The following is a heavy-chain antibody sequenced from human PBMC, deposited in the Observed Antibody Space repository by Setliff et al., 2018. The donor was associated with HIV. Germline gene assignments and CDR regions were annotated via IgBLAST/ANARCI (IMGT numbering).Heavy chain of an antibody. D-gene: IGHD3-3*01. V-gene: IGHV4-34*01. J-gene: IGHJ6*03. CDR2: INHDRTT. CDR1: GGSFSGYY. Sequence: SETLSLTCAVHGGSFSGYYWSWIRQPPGKGLEWIGEINHDRTTNYNPSLKSRVTISVDTSKNQFSLTLNSVTAADTAAYYCARGSRQLTIFGVVFKTNYYFMDVWGKGTAVTVSS. CDR3: ARGSRQLTIFGVVFKTNYYFMDV.